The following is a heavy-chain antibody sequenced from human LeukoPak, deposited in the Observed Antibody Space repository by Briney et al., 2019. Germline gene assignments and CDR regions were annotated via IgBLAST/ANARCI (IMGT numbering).Heavy chain of an antibody. CDR2: IKQDGSEK. J-gene: IGHJ4*02. V-gene: IGHV3-7*01. Sequence: GGSLRLSCAASGFTFSSYWMSWVRQAPGKGLEWVANIKQDGSEKYYVDSVKGRFTISRDNAKNSLYLQMNSLRAEDTAVYYCARIPPAYSSSWYYFDYWGQGSTVTVSS. D-gene: IGHD6-13*01. CDR1: GFTFSSYW. CDR3: ARIPPAYSSSWYYFDY.